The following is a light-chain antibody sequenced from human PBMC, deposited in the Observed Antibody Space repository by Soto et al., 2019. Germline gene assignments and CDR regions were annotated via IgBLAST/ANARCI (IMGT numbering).Light chain of an antibody. CDR2: GAS. CDR1: QSVSSSY. CDR3: QQYGSSPPWT. J-gene: IGKJ1*01. Sequence: EIVLTQSPGTLSLSPGERATLSCRASQSVSSSYLAWYPQKPGQAPRLFIYGASSRATGIPDRFSGSGSGTDFTLTISRLEPEDFAVYYCQQYGSSPPWTFGQGTKVEIK. V-gene: IGKV3-20*01.